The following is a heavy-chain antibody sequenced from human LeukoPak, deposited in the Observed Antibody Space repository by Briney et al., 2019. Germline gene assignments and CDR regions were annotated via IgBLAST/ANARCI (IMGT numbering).Heavy chain of an antibody. CDR1: GGSISSSSYY. Sequence: PSETLSLTCTVSGGSISSSSYYWGWIRQPPGKGLEWIGSIYYSGSTYYNPSLKSRVTISVDTSNNQFSLKLNSVTAADTAVYYCARQGDSSGGPNWFDPWGQGTLVTVSS. CDR2: IYYSGST. V-gene: IGHV4-39*01. CDR3: ARQGDSSGGPNWFDP. J-gene: IGHJ5*02. D-gene: IGHD3-22*01.